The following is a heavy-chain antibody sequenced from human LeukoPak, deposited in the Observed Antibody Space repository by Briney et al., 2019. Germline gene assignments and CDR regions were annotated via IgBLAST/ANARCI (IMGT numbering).Heavy chain of an antibody. CDR3: ARDFNSSGWLGINWFDP. CDR2: FYYPGST. Sequence: PSETLSLTCTVSGGSIYSYYWSWIRQPPGKGLEWIGYFYYPGSTNYNPSLTSRVTMSVDTSKNHFSLKLSSVTAADTAVYYCARDFNSSGWLGINWFDPWGQGTLVTVSS. V-gene: IGHV4-59*12. CDR1: GGSIYSYY. J-gene: IGHJ5*02. D-gene: IGHD6-19*01.